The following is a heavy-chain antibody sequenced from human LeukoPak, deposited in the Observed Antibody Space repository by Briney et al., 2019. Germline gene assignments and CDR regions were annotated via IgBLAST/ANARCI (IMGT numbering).Heavy chain of an antibody. Sequence: ASVKVSCKTSGYTFANYFIHWVRQAPGQGLEWMGRINPNSGGTEYEQKFQGRVTMTRDTSISTAYVEVNRLISDDTAIYYCARDVSSTSNWEFDYWGQGTLVTVSS. V-gene: IGHV1-2*06. CDR3: ARDVSSTSNWEFDY. J-gene: IGHJ4*02. CDR1: GYTFANYF. CDR2: INPNSGGT. D-gene: IGHD1-26*01.